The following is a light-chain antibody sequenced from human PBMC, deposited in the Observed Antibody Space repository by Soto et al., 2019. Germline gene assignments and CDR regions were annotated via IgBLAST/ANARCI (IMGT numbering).Light chain of an antibody. J-gene: IGKJ1*01. CDR3: QQYGSSGT. V-gene: IGKV2-29*01. CDR1: QSLLHSDGETY. CDR2: GAS. Sequence: DIVMTQTPLSLSVTPGPPASISCKSSQSLLHSDGETYLYWYLQKPGQAPRLLISGASSRATGIPDRFSGSGSGTDFTLTISRLEPEDFAVYYCQQYGSSGTLGQGTRWIS.